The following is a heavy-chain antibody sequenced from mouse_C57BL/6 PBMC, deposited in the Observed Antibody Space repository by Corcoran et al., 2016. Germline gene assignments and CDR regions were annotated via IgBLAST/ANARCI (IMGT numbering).Heavy chain of an antibody. Sequence: QVQLQQSGPELVKPGASVKISCKASGYTFTDYYIHWVKQRPGQGLEWIGWIFPGSGSTYYNEKFKGKATLTVDKSSSTAYMLLSSLTSEDSAVYFCAWQFITTVGGSLDVWGTGTTVTVS. J-gene: IGHJ1*03. V-gene: IGHV1-75*01. CDR1: GYTFTDYY. D-gene: IGHD1-1*01. CDR2: IFPGSGST. CDR3: AWQFITTVGGSLDV.